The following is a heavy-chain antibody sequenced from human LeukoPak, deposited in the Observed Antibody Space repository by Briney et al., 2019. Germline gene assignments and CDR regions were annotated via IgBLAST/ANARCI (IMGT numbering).Heavy chain of an antibody. CDR2: ISYDGSNK. Sequence: GGSLRLSCAASGFTFSSYGMHWVRQAPGKGLEWVAVISYDGSNKYYADSVKGRFTISRDNSKNTLYLQKNSLRAEDTAVYYCAKEIYGDAGGAACLDYWGQGTLVTVSS. D-gene: IGHD4-17*01. CDR3: AKEIYGDAGGAACLDY. V-gene: IGHV3-30*18. CDR1: GFTFSSYG. J-gene: IGHJ4*02.